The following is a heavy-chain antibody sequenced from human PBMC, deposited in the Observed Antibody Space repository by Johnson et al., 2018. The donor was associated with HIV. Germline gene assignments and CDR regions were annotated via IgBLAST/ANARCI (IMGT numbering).Heavy chain of an antibody. J-gene: IGHJ3*02. V-gene: IGHV3-7*01. CDR2: IKEDGSEK. Sequence: VQLVESGGGLVQPGGSLRLSCAASGFTFSTYWMSWVRQAPGKGLEWVANIKEDGSEKYYVDSVKGRFTISRANAKNSLYLQMNSLRAEDTAVYYCATDIVVVLAVTGTGAAFDIWGQGTMVTVSS. D-gene: IGHD2-15*01. CDR1: GFTFSTYW. CDR3: ATDIVVVLAVTGTGAAFDI.